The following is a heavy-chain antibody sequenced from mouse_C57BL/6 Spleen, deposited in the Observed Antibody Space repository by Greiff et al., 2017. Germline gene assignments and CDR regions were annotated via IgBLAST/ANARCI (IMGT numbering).Heavy chain of an antibody. J-gene: IGHJ1*03. Sequence: VQLQQPGAELVKPGASVKMSCKASGYTFTSYWITWVKQRPGQGLEWIGDIYPGSGSTNYNEKFKSKATLTVDTSSSTAYMQLSSLTSEDSAVYYCARGYGSPLYWYFDVWGTGTTVTVSS. D-gene: IGHD1-1*01. CDR2: IYPGSGST. CDR1: GYTFTSYW. V-gene: IGHV1-55*01. CDR3: ARGYGSPLYWYFDV.